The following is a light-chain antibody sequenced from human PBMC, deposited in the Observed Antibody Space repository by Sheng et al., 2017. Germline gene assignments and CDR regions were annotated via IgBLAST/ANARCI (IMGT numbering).Light chain of an antibody. Sequence: EIVLTQSPGTLSLSPGERATLSCGASQSVSSSYLAWYQQKPGQAPRLLIYGASSRATDIPDRFSGSGSGTDFTLSISRLEPEDFAVYYCQQYGSPWTFGQGTKVEIK. CDR3: QQYGSPWT. CDR1: QSVSSSY. CDR2: GAS. V-gene: IGKV3-20*01. J-gene: IGKJ1*01.